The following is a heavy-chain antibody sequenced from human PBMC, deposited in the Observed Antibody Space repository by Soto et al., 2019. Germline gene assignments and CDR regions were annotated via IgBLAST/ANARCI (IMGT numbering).Heavy chain of an antibody. CDR3: ARGRSTDY. V-gene: IGHV3-7*01. J-gene: IGHJ4*02. CDR2: IKEDGSDK. Sequence: EVQLLESGGALVQPGESLRLSCAASGFTFNKYWMTRARQAPGKGLELVANIKEDGSDKYYVDSVKGRFTVSRDNAKDFLYLQMNSLRDEDTAVYYCARGRSTDYWGQGTLVIVSS. CDR1: GFTFNKYW.